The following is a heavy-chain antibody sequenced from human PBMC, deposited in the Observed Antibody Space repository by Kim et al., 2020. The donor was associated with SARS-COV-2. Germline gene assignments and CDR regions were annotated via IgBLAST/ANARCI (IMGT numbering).Heavy chain of an antibody. Sequence: ASVKVSCKASGYTFTSYYMHWVRQAPGQGLEWMGIINPSGGSTSYAQKFQGRVTMTRDTSTSTVYMELSSLRSEDTVVYYCVTSRERFLEWLGQGFIDYWGQGTLVTVSS. J-gene: IGHJ4*02. CDR3: VTSRERFLEWLGQGFIDY. CDR2: INPSGGST. V-gene: IGHV1-46*01. CDR1: GYTFTSYY. D-gene: IGHD3-3*01.